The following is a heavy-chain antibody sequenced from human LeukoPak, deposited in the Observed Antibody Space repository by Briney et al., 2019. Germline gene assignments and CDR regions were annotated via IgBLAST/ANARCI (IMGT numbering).Heavy chain of an antibody. Sequence: ASVKVSCKASGYTFSSYGITWLRQAPGQGLEWMGWISTYSVDTNFAQELQDRVTMTTDTSTSTAYMELRSLRSEDTAVYYCARDFSYSSGWYGRGYYFDYWGQGALVTVSS. CDR2: ISTYSVDT. D-gene: IGHD6-19*01. J-gene: IGHJ4*02. CDR1: GYTFSSYG. V-gene: IGHV1-18*01. CDR3: ARDFSYSSGWYGRGYYFDY.